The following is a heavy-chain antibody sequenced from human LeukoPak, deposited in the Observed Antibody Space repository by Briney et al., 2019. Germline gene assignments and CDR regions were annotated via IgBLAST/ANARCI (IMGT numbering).Heavy chain of an antibody. Sequence: SETLSLTCAVYGGSFSGYYWSWIRQPPGKGLEWIGEINHSGSTNYNPSLKSRVTISVDTSKNQFSLKLSSVTAADTAVYYCARTYGSGSDVPFDYWGQGTLVTVSS. J-gene: IGHJ4*02. CDR1: GGSFSGYY. V-gene: IGHV4-34*01. CDR2: INHSGST. CDR3: ARTYGSGSDVPFDY. D-gene: IGHD3-10*01.